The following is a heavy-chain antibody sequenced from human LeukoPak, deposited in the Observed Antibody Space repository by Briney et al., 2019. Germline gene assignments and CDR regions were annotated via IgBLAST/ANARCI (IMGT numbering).Heavy chain of an antibody. CDR3: ARAYRITMIVED. V-gene: IGHV4-59*01. J-gene: IGHJ4*02. D-gene: IGHD3-22*01. CDR2: IYYSGST. Sequence: SETLSLTCTVSGGSISSYYWSWIRQPPGKGLEWIGYIYYSGSTNYNPSLKSRVTISVDTSKNQFSLKLSSVTAADTAVYYCARAYRITMIVEDWGQGTLVTVSS. CDR1: GGSISSYY.